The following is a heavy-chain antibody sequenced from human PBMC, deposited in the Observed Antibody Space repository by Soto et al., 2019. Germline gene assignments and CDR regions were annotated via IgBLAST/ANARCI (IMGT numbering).Heavy chain of an antibody. J-gene: IGHJ4*02. CDR1: GGSVSSGSYY. Sequence: QVQLQESGPGLVKPSETLSLTCTVSGGSVSSGSYYWSWIRQPPGKGLEWIGYIYYSGSTNYNPSLKSRVTISVDTSKNQFSLKLSSVTAADTAVYYRAREAKGGSYYPPFDWGQGTLVTVSS. V-gene: IGHV4-61*01. CDR3: AREAKGGSYYPPFD. D-gene: IGHD1-26*01. CDR2: IYYSGST.